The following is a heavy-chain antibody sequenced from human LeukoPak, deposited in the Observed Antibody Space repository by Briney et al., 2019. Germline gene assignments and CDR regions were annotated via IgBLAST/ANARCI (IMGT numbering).Heavy chain of an antibody. Sequence: GGSLRLSCAASGFTFSSYAMSWVRQAPGKGLEWVSAISGSGGSTYYADSVKGRFTISRDNSKNTLYLQMNSLRAEDTAVYYCAKDHPHYYDSSGPGDAFDIRGQGTMVTVSS. V-gene: IGHV3-23*01. J-gene: IGHJ3*02. CDR3: AKDHPHYYDSSGPGDAFDI. CDR2: ISGSGGST. CDR1: GFTFSSYA. D-gene: IGHD3-22*01.